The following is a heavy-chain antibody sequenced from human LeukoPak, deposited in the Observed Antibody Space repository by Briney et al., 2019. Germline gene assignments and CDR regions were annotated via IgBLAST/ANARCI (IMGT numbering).Heavy chain of an antibody. V-gene: IGHV3-48*02. J-gene: IGHJ3*02. CDR2: ITSDSSAM. CDR3: VRDLLWAFDI. Sequence: GGSLRLSRVASGFTLSTYSINWIRQAPGKGLEWISYITSDSSAMSYADSVKGRFTISRDNAKNSLYLHMNSLSDEDTAMYFCVRDLLWAFDIWGQGTMVTVSS. CDR1: GFTLSTYS. D-gene: IGHD2-21*01.